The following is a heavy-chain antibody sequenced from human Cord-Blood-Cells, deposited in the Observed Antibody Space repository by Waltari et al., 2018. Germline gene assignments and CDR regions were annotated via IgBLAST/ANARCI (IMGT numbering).Heavy chain of an antibody. CDR3: ARDPEDYYYDSSGYYDY. V-gene: IGHV1-69*01. CDR1: GGTFSSYA. D-gene: IGHD3-22*01. Sequence: QVQLVQSGAEVKKPGSSVKVSCKASGGTFSSYAISWVRQAPGQGLEWMGGICHIFGTANYAQKFQGRVTITADESTSTAYMELSSLRSEDTAVYYCARDPEDYYYDSSGYYDYWGQGTLVTVSS. J-gene: IGHJ4*02. CDR2: ICHIFGTA.